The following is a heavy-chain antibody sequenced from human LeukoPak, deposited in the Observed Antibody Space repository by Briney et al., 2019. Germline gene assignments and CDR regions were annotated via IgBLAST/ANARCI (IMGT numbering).Heavy chain of an antibody. CDR1: GGSVSSGSYY. J-gene: IGHJ4*02. D-gene: IGHD1-1*01. Sequence: SGTLSLTCTVSGGSVSSGSYYWSWIRQPPGKGLEWIGYIYYSGSTNYNPSLKSRVTISVDTSKNQFSLKLGAVTAADTAVYYCARGGGWNVGVDYWGQGTLVTVSS. CDR3: ARGGGWNVGVDY. V-gene: IGHV4-61*01. CDR2: IYYSGST.